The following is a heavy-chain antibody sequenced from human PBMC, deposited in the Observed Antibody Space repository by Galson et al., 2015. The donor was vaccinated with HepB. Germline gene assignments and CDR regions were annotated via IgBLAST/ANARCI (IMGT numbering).Heavy chain of an antibody. CDR3: AKGYGLFDS. Sequence: SLRLSCAASGFAFDTHAMSWVRQAPGRGLKWISGISGNGDSTFYADSVKGRSTVPRDNSNNMLHLQMNSLRAEDAGLYFCAKGYGLFDSWGQGILVTVSS. CDR1: GFAFDTHA. CDR2: ISGNGDST. D-gene: IGHD5-18*01. V-gene: IGHV3-23*01. J-gene: IGHJ5*01.